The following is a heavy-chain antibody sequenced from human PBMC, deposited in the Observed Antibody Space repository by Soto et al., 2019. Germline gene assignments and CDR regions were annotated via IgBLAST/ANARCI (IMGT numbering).Heavy chain of an antibody. Sequence: VRQAPGKGLEWVSAISGSGGSTYYADSVKGRFTISRDNSKNTLYLQMNSLRAEDTAVYYCAKRAPTWIIYYYYGMDVWGQGTTVTVSS. CDR3: AKRAPTWIIYYYYGMDV. D-gene: IGHD5-12*01. V-gene: IGHV3-23*01. CDR2: ISGSGGST. J-gene: IGHJ6*02.